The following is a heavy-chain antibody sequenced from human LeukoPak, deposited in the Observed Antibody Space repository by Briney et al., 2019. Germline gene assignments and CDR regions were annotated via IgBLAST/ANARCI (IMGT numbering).Heavy chain of an antibody. V-gene: IGHV3-9*01. D-gene: IGHD6-19*01. CDR2: ISWNSGSI. CDR3: AKVNSSGWYREYAFDI. J-gene: IGHJ3*02. Sequence: GRSLRLSCAASGFTFDDYAMHWVRQAPGKGLEWVSGISWNSGSIGYADSVKGRFTISRDNAKNSLYLQMNSLRAEDTALYYCAKVNSSGWYREYAFDIWGQGTMVTVSS. CDR1: GFTFDDYA.